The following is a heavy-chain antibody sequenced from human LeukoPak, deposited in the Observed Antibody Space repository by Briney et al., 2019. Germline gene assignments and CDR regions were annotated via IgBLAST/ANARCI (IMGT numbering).Heavy chain of an antibody. J-gene: IGHJ4*02. Sequence: GGSLRLSCAASGFTFSSCGMTWVRQAPGKGLEWVSSIRGSDDGTYYADSVKGRFTISRDNSKNTLYLQMNSLRAEDTAVYYCAKRGPIYSSSPGNYLDYWGQGTLVTVSS. CDR3: AKRGPIYSSSPGNYLDY. V-gene: IGHV3-23*01. CDR2: IRGSDDGT. D-gene: IGHD6-6*01. CDR1: GFTFSSCG.